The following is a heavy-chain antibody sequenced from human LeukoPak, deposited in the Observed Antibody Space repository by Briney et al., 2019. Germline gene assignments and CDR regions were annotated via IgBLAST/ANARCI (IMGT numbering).Heavy chain of an antibody. CDR2: ISWNSGSI. CDR3: AKAYDGSSWPLLD. Sequence: PGRSLRLSCAASGFTFDDYAMHWVRPAPGKGLAWVSGISWNSGSIGYADSVKGRFTISRDNAKNSLYLQMNSLRAEDTALYYCAKAYDGSSWPLLDWGQGTLVTVSS. D-gene: IGHD6-13*01. V-gene: IGHV3-9*01. CDR1: GFTFDDYA. J-gene: IGHJ4*02.